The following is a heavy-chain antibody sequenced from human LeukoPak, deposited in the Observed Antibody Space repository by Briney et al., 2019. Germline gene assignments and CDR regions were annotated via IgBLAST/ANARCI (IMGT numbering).Heavy chain of an antibody. CDR3: AKALETPSSWFDP. Sequence: GGSLRLSCAASGFTFDDYAMHWARQAPGKGLEWVSGISWNSGSIGYADSVKGRFTISRDNAKNSLYLQMNSLRAEDTALYYCAKALETPSSWFDPWGQGTLVTVSS. CDR1: GFTFDDYA. J-gene: IGHJ5*02. CDR2: ISWNSGSI. V-gene: IGHV3-9*01.